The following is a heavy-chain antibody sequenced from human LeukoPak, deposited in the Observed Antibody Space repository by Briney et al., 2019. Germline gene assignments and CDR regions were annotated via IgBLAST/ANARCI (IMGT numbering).Heavy chain of an antibody. J-gene: IGHJ4*02. V-gene: IGHV3-7*01. CDR3: ARAAAGGLRFLEWLYELAFDY. CDR1: GFTFSSYW. Sequence: GGSLRLSCAASGFTFSSYWMSWVRQAPGKGLEWVANIKQDGSEKYYVDSVKGRFTISRDNAKNSLYLQMNSLRAEDTAVYYCARAAAGGLRFLEWLYELAFDYWGQGTLVTVSS. CDR2: IKQDGSEK. D-gene: IGHD3-3*01.